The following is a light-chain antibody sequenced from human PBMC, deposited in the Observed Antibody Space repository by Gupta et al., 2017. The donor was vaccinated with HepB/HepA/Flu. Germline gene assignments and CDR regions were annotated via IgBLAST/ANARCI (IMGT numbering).Light chain of an antibody. V-gene: IGLV2-14*01. Sequence: SALTQPASVSGSPGPSITISCTGTSSDFGDFDHVSWYQKNPGKAPKLLIYDVDNRPSGVASRFSGSKSGNTAALTITGLQTEEEGDYYCNSSTDTPTLLVFGGGTKVTGL. J-gene: IGLJ3*02. CDR2: DVD. CDR1: SSDFGDFDH. CDR3: NSSTDTPTLLV.